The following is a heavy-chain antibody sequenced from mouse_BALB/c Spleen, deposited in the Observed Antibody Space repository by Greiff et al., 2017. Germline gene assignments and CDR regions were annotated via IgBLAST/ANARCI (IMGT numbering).Heavy chain of an antibody. CDR2: IDPETGGT. CDR3: KRRRPLAMDY. V-gene: IGHV1-15*01. J-gene: IGHJ4*01. Sequence: QVQLQQSGAELVRPGASVTLSCKASGYTFTDYEMHWVKQTPVHGLEWIGAIDPETGGTAYNQKFKGKATLTADKSSSTAYMELRSLTSEDSAVYYCKRRRPLAMDYGGQGTSVTVSS. CDR1: GYTFTDYE.